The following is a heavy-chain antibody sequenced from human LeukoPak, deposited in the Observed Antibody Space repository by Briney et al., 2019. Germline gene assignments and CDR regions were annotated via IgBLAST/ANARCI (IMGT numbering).Heavy chain of an antibody. Sequence: SETLSLTCTVSGVSVRSSDSYWVWVRQPPGKGLEWVGSIYYNGNTPFNPSLKSRLSISVDTSKNQFSLRMTSVTAADTAVYYCLVDFWSAKHFDNWGQGTLVTVSS. J-gene: IGHJ4*02. CDR3: LVDFWSAKHFDN. V-gene: IGHV4-39*01. CDR1: GVSVRSSDSY. D-gene: IGHD3-3*01. CDR2: IYYNGNT.